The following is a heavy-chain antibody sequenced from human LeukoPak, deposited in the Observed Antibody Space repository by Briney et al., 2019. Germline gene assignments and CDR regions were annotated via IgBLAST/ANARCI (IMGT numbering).Heavy chain of an antibody. CDR1: GYTFTSYY. D-gene: IGHD2-2*01. J-gene: IGHJ4*02. CDR2: INPSGGST. Sequence: GASVKVSCKASGYTFTSYYMHWVRQAPGQGLEWMGIINPSGGSTSYAQKLQGRVTMTRDTPTSTVYMELSSLRSEDTAVYYCARGVRTYQLLSTVAVRFDYWGQGTLVTVSS. CDR3: ARGVRTYQLLSTVAVRFDY. V-gene: IGHV1-46*01.